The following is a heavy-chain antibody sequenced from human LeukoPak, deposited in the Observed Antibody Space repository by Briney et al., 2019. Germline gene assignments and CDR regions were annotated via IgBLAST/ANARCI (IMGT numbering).Heavy chain of an antibody. D-gene: IGHD6-19*01. V-gene: IGHV4-39*01. CDR1: GGSISSSSYY. CDR2: IYYSGST. J-gene: IGHJ5*02. Sequence: SETLSLTCTVSGGSISSSSYYWGWIRQPPGKGLEWIGSIYYSGSTYYNPSLKSRVTISVDTSKNQFSLKLSAVTAADTAVYYCEGQEIAVPGRENWFDPWGQGTLVTVSS. CDR3: EGQEIAVPGRENWFDP.